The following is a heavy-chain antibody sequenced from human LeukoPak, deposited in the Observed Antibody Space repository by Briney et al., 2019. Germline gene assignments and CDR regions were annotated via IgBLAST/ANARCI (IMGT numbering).Heavy chain of an antibody. CDR1: GYTFTSNG. CDR3: ARNVGGTRGAPFDY. V-gene: IGHV1-18*04. CDR2: ISAYNGNT. Sequence: GSSVKVSFKASGYTFTSNGISWVRQAPGQGLEWMGWISAYNGNTNYAQKLQGRVTMTTDTSTSTAYMELRSLRSDDTAVYYCARNVGGTRGAPFDYWGQGTLVTVSS. J-gene: IGHJ4*02. D-gene: IGHD1-26*01.